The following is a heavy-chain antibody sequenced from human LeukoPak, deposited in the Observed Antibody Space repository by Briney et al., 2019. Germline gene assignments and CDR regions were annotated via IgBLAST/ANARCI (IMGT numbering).Heavy chain of an antibody. V-gene: IGHV5-51*01. CDR2: IYPGDADT. CDR1: GYNFTSYW. CDR3: ARALRNFDY. Sequence: GESLKIPCKGSGYNFTSYWIGRVRQMPGKGPEWMGIIYPGDADTRYSPSFQGQVTISADKSISTAYLQWSSLKASDTAMYYCARALRNFDYWGQGTLVTVSS. D-gene: IGHD4-17*01. J-gene: IGHJ4*02.